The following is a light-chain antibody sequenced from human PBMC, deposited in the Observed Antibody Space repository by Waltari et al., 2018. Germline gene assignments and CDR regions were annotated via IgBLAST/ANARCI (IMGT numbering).Light chain of an antibody. V-gene: IGKV2-28*01. CDR3: MQALQTPYT. CDR1: QSLLHSGGYKY. J-gene: IGKJ2*01. CDR2: LGS. Sequence: DIVMTQSPLSLPVTPGEPASISCRPSQSLLHSGGYKYLDWYLQKPGQSPQLVIYLGSNRASGVPDRFSGSASGTDFTLKISRVEAEDVGVYYCMQALQTPYTFGQGTKLQIK.